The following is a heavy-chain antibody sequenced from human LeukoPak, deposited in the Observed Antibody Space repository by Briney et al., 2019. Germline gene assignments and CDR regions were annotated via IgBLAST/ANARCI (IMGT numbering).Heavy chain of an antibody. J-gene: IGHJ4*02. V-gene: IGHV3-30*04. CDR3: ARDSYGLDY. CDR2: ISYDGTNK. Sequence: GGSLRLSCAASRFTFSTYAMHWVRQAPGKGLEWVAVISYDGTNKYYADSVKGRFTISRDNSKNTLYVQMNSLRTEDTAVYYCARDSYGLDYWGQGTLVTVSS. D-gene: IGHD4-17*01. CDR1: RFTFSTYA.